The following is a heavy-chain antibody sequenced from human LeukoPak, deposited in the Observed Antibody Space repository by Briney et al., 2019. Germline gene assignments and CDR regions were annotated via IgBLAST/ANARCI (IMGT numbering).Heavy chain of an antibody. V-gene: IGHV1-2*02. CDR2: INPNSGGT. D-gene: IGHD3-10*01. Sequence: ASVKVSCKASGYTFTGYYIHWVRQAPGQGLEWMGWINPNSGGTNYAQKFQGRVTMTRDTSISTAYMELSRLRSDDTAVYYCARAGRGVWCGEKNWFDPWGQGTLVTVSS. J-gene: IGHJ5*02. CDR3: ARAGRGVWCGEKNWFDP. CDR1: GYTFTGYY.